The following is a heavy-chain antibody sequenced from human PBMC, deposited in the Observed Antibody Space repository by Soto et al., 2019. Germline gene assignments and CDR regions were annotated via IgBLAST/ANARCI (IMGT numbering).Heavy chain of an antibody. D-gene: IGHD4-17*01. CDR1: GFSLSTSGMC. V-gene: IGHV2-70*01. CDR2: INWDDDK. Sequence: SGPTLVNPTQTLTPTCTFSGFSLSTSGMCVSWIRQPPGKALEWLALINWDDDKYYSTSLKTRLTISKDTSKNQVILTMTNMDPVDTATYYCARSPTVITLADYWGQGTLVTVSS. CDR3: ARSPTVITLADY. J-gene: IGHJ4*02.